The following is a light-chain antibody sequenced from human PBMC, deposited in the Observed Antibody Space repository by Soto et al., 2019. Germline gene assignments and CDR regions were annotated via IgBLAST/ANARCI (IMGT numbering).Light chain of an antibody. V-gene: IGKV1-39*01. Sequence: DIQLTQSPSSLSASVGDRVSISCRASQSISNYLNWYQQKPGKAPKVLIFAASRLQSGVPSRFSGSGSGTDFTLTISSLQPEDFATYYCQQANSFPWTFGQGTKVDIK. CDR1: QSISNY. CDR3: QQANSFPWT. CDR2: AAS. J-gene: IGKJ1*01.